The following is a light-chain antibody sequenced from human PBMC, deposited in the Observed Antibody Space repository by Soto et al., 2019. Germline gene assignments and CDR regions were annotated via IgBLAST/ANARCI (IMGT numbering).Light chain of an antibody. CDR2: ASS. CDR1: QIISSAY. J-gene: IGKJ1*01. V-gene: IGKV3-20*01. Sequence: EIVLTQSPGTLSLSPGDRATLSCRASQIISSAYLAWYQQRPGQAPRLLIYASSSRATGIPDRFSGSGSGTDFTLTISRLEPEDFAVYYCQQCGSSLPWTFRQGTKVEMK. CDR3: QQCGSSLPWT.